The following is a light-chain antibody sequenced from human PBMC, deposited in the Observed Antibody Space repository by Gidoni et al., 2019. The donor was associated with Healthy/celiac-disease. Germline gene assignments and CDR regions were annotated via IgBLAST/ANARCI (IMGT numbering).Light chain of an antibody. J-gene: IGKJ4*01. Sequence: EIVWTQSPGTLSSSPGERATLSCRASQSVSSSYLAWYQQKPGQAPRLLIYGASSRATGIPDRFSGSGSGTYFTLTISRLEPEDFAVYYCQQYGSSRTFGGGTKVEIK. CDR3: QQYGSSRT. V-gene: IGKV3-20*01. CDR1: QSVSSSY. CDR2: GAS.